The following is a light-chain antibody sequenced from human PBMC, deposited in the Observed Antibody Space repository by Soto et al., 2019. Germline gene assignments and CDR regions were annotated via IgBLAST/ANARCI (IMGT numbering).Light chain of an antibody. CDR3: AEWDDSLNGYV. CDR2: TNN. Sequence: QSVLTQPPSASGTPGQRVTISCSGSSSNIGSNTVNWYQQLPGTAPKLLIYTNNQRPSGVPDRFSGSKSGTSASLAISWLQSEDDADYYCAEWDDSLNGYVFGTGTKVTVL. V-gene: IGLV1-44*01. CDR1: SSNIGSNT. J-gene: IGLJ1*01.